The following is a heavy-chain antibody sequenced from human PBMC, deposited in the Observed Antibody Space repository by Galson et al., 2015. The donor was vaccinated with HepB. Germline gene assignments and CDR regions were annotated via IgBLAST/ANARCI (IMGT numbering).Heavy chain of an antibody. V-gene: IGHV1-46*03. D-gene: IGHD2-2*01. CDR3: ARGYCSSTSCYRAGNNWNYGD. Sequence: SVKVSCKASGYTFTSYYMHWVRQAPGQGLEWMGIINPSGGSTSYAQKFQGRVTMTRDTSTSTVYMELSSLRSEDTAVYYCARGYCSSTSCYRAGNNWNYGDWGQGTLVTVSS. J-gene: IGHJ4*02. CDR1: GYTFTSYY. CDR2: INPSGGST.